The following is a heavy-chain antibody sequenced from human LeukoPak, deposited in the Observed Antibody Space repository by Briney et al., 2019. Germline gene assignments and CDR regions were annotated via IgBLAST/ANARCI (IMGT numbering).Heavy chain of an antibody. Sequence: SGRSLRLSCAASGFTFSSYAMHWVRQAPGKGLEWVAVISYDGSNKYYADSVKGRFTISRDNSKNTLYLQMNSLRAEDTAVYYCATFAPGYFPSYFDYWGQGTLVTVSS. CDR2: ISYDGSNK. CDR1: GFTFSSYA. V-gene: IGHV3-30*04. CDR3: ATFAPGYFPSYFDY. D-gene: IGHD6-13*01. J-gene: IGHJ4*02.